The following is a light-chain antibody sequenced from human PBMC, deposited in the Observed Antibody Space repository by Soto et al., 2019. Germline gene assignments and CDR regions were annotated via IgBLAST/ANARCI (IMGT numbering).Light chain of an antibody. CDR2: GAY. Sequence: DIVLTQSPGTLSLSPGERATLSCRASQSVRSTHLAWYQQKPGQAPRLLIYGAYTRATGIPDRFSGSGSGTDFTLTISRLEPDDFAVYYCQQYVTSPGFTFGPGNKVDIK. CDR3: QQYVTSPGFT. J-gene: IGKJ3*01. CDR1: QSVRSTH. V-gene: IGKV3-20*01.